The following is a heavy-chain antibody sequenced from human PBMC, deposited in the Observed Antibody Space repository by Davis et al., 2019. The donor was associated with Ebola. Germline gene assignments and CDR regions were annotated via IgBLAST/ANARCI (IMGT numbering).Heavy chain of an antibody. CDR2: IGPSGNSF. D-gene: IGHD5-12*01. V-gene: IGHV3-11*01. Sequence: GESLKISCEVSGFTFSDYYMSWIRQAPGKGLEWIAYIGPSGNSFYCADSVKGRFTISRDNAKNSLYLQMDSLRPEDTALYYCAKDIAADLGEYDYYGMDVWGQGTTVTVSS. J-gene: IGHJ6*02. CDR3: AKDIAADLGEYDYYGMDV. CDR1: GFTFSDYY.